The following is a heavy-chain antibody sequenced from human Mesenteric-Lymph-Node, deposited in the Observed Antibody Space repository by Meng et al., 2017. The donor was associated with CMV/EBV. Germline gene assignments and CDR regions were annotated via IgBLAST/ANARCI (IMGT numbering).Heavy chain of an antibody. Sequence: GESLKISCEASGFIVSSHYMSWVRQAPGKGLEWVSIIYSGGTTYYADSVKGRFTISRDDSKNTLYLQMNSLRAEDTAVYYCAREAVAGAQGYYYGMDVWGQGTTVTVSS. J-gene: IGHJ6*02. CDR3: AREAVAGAQGYYYGMDV. CDR1: GFIVSSHY. V-gene: IGHV3-53*01. D-gene: IGHD6-19*01. CDR2: IYSGGTT.